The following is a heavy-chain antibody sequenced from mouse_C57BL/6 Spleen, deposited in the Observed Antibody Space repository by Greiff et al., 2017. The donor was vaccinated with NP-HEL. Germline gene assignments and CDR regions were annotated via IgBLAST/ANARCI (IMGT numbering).Heavy chain of an antibody. CDR2: IDPETGGT. CDR3: SSYLYYFDY. D-gene: IGHD1-1*01. Sequence: VQLQESGAELVRPGASVTLSCKASGYTFTDYEMHWVKQTPVHGLEWIGAIDPETGGTAYNQKFKGKAILTADKSSSTAYMELRSLTSEDSAVYYCSSYLYYFDYWGQGTTLTVSS. V-gene: IGHV1-15*01. CDR1: GYTFTDYE. J-gene: IGHJ2*01.